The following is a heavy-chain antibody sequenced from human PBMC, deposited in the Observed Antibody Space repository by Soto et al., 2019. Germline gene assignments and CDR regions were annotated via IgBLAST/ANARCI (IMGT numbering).Heavy chain of an antibody. CDR3: ARGRSSTSPYPIGY. CDR1: GGSISSGGYY. J-gene: IGHJ4*02. D-gene: IGHD2-2*01. V-gene: IGHV4-31*03. CDR2: IYYSGST. Sequence: QVQLQESGPGLVKPSQTLSLTCTVSGGSISSGGYYWSWIRQHPGKGLEWIGYIYYSGSTYYNPSLKSRVTISVDTSKNPCSLKLSSVTAADTAVYYCARGRSSTSPYPIGYWGQGTLVTVSS.